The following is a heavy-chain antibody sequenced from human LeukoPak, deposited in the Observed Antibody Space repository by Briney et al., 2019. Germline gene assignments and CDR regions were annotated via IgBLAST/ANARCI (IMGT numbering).Heavy chain of an antibody. D-gene: IGHD3-3*02. Sequence: PSQTLSLTCTVSGGSISSGDYYWSWIRQPPGKGLEWLGYIFYNGTTYYNPSLKSRVTISVDTSNNQFSLKLSSVTAADTAVYYCAREEIRPLRPFAYWGQGTLVTVSS. CDR3: AREEIRPLRPFAY. CDR1: GGSISSGDYY. V-gene: IGHV4-30-4*01. J-gene: IGHJ4*02. CDR2: IFYNGTT.